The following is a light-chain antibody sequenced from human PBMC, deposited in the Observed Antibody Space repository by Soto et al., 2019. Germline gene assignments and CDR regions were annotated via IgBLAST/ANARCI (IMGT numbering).Light chain of an antibody. CDR3: PQYGSSPPALT. V-gene: IGKV3-20*01. J-gene: IGKJ4*01. CDR2: GAS. CDR1: QSVSSSY. Sequence: EIVLTQSPGTLSLSPGERATLSCRASQSVSSSYLAWYQQKPGQAPRLLIYGASSRATGIPDRFSCSGSGTDLTLTISILEPEAFAVYYCPQYGSSPPALTFGGGTKVEIK.